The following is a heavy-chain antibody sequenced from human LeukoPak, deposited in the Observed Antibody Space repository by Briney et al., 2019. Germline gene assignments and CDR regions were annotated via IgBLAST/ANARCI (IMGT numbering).Heavy chain of an antibody. CDR3: AREYGDFDY. CDR2: IDKSGRT. V-gene: IGHV4-4*07. D-gene: IGHD4-17*01. J-gene: IGHJ4*02. CDR1: GGSISSYY. Sequence: PSETLSLTCTVSGGSISSYYWSWIRQPAGKGLEWIGRIDKSGRTNYNPTLKSRVTMSVDTSKNQFSLKLNSMTAADTAVYYCAREYGDFDYWGQGTLVTASS.